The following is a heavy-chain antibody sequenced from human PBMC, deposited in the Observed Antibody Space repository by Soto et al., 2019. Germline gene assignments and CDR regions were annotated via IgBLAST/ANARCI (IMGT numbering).Heavy chain of an antibody. CDR1: GFIFRSYG. CDR3: PKATWGYWYFDL. CDR2: ISGSGDSP. Sequence: PGGSLRLSCAASGFIFRSYGMSWVRQAPGKGLEWVSAISGSGDSPYYADSVKGRFTVSRDNSKNTLYLQMTSLRAEDTAVYYCPKATWGYWYFDLWGRSTLATVSS. D-gene: IGHD7-27*01. V-gene: IGHV3-23*01. J-gene: IGHJ2*01.